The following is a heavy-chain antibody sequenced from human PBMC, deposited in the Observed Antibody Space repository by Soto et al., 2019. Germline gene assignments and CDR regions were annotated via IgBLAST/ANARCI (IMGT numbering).Heavy chain of an antibody. CDR3: ARAYYDFWSGYYPPFDY. J-gene: IGHJ4*02. D-gene: IGHD3-3*01. CDR1: GYTFTSYA. Sequence: ASVKVSCKASGYTFTSYAMHWVRQAPGQRIEWMGWINAGNGNTKYSQKFQGRVTITRDTSASTAYMERSSLRSEDTAVYYCARAYYDFWSGYYPPFDYWGQGTLVTVSS. CDR2: INAGNGNT. V-gene: IGHV1-3*01.